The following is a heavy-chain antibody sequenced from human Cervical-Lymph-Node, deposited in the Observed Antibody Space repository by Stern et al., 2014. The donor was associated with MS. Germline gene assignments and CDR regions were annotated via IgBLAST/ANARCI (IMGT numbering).Heavy chain of an antibody. CDR1: GGTFSKFP. CDR3: ALSSETSDRWYSLGYDL. V-gene: IGHV1-69*01. J-gene: IGHJ5*02. Sequence: QLVQSGAEVTKPGYSVKASCKASGGTFSKFPSSWVRQAPGQGLEWMGGILPVFGTPTYAQEFRGRVTITADVSTSTVYMELSSLRSDDTAVYYCALSSETSDRWYSLGYDLWGQGTLVTVSS. CDR2: ILPVFGTP. D-gene: IGHD6-13*01.